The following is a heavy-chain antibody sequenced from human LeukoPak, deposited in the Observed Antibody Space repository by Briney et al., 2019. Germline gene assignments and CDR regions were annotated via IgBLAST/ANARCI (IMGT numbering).Heavy chain of an antibody. J-gene: IGHJ4*02. CDR3: ARGSSSWYHSVNDY. CDR2: IKQDGSEK. V-gene: IGHV3-7*04. D-gene: IGHD6-13*01. Sequence: GGSLRLSCAASVFTFSSYWMSWVRQAPGKGLEWVANIKQDGSEKYYVDSVKGRFTISRDNAKNSLYLQMNSLRAEDTAVHYCARGSSSWYHSVNDYWGQGTLVTVSS. CDR1: VFTFSSYW.